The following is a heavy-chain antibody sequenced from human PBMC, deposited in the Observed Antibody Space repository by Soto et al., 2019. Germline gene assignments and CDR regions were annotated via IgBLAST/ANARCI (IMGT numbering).Heavy chain of an antibody. D-gene: IGHD6-13*01. V-gene: IGHV1-3*01. Sequence: ASVKISCKASGYTFTSYAMHWVRQAPGQRLEWMGWINAGNGNTKYSQKFQGRVTITRDTSASTAYMELSSLRSEDTAVYYCAREVIAAERKYYGLDVQGQGSTVTIAS. CDR3: AREVIAAERKYYGLDV. J-gene: IGHJ6*02. CDR1: GYTFTSYA. CDR2: INAGNGNT.